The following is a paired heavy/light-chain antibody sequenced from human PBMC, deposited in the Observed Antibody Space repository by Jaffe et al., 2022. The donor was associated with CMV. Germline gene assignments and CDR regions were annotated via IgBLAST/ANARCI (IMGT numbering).Light chain of an antibody. J-gene: IGKJ1*01. CDR1: QTVSSSY. CDR2: GAS. V-gene: IGKV3-20*01. CDR3: QQYGNSPPWT. Sequence: EIVLTQSPGTLSLSPGERATLSCRASQTVSSSYLAWYQQKPGQAPRLLIYGASSRATGIPDRFSGSESGTDFTLTISRVEPEDFAVYYCQQYGNSPPWTFGQGTKVEIK.
Heavy chain of an antibody. Sequence: EVQLVESGGGLVQPGGSLKLSCAASGFTFSGSAMHWVRQASGKGLEWVGRIRSKANSYVTAYAASVKGRFTISRDDSKNTAYLQMDGLKTEDTAVYYCTRCWEYSSGVYYYHYGMDVWGQGTTVTVSS. D-gene: IGHD5-18*01. CDR1: GFTFSGSA. CDR2: IRSKANSYVT. V-gene: IGHV3-73*02. J-gene: IGHJ6*02. CDR3: TRCWEYSSGVYYYHYGMDV.